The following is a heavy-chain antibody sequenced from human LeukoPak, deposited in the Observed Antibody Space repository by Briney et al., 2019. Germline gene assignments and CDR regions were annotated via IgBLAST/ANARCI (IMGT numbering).Heavy chain of an antibody. D-gene: IGHD3-22*01. CDR2: INHSGST. J-gene: IGHJ4*02. V-gene: IGHV4-34*01. CDR1: GGSFSGYY. CDR3: ATLGEYYDSSGYYYN. Sequence: PPETLSLTCAVYGGSFSGYYWSWIRQPPGKGLEWIGEINHSGSTYYNPSLKSRVTISVDSSKNQFSLKLTSVTAADTAVYYCATLGEYYDSSGYYYNWGQGTLVTVSS.